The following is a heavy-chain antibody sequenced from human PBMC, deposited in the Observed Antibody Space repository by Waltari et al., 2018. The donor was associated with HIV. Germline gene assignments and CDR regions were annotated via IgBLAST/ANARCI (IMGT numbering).Heavy chain of an antibody. J-gene: IGHJ4*02. Sequence: EVQLVESGGGLFKPGWSLRPSCSAPGFALSTYVMSWVRQAPGTGLEWVSTISGSDGNTYYPDSVQGRFTISRDNSKNTLFLQLNSLRAEDTAVYYCAILIAAAGDFDYWGQGTLVTVSS. D-gene: IGHD6-13*01. CDR3: AILIAAAGDFDY. CDR2: ISGSDGNT. V-gene: IGHV3-23*04. CDR1: GFALSTYV.